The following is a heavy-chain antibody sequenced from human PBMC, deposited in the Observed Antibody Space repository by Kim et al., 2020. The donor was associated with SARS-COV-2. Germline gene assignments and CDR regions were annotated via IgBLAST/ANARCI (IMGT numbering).Heavy chain of an antibody. Sequence: GGSLRLSCAASGFNFSNYAMTWVRQAPGKGLEWVSAVSGGGGSTYYAASVKGRFTISRDNSKNTVFLQMNSLRGDDTAVYYCAKDEGYCSGAGCYEHNLAYWGQGTLVTVSS. CDR2: VSGGGGST. CDR3: AKDEGYCSGAGCYEHNLAY. D-gene: IGHD2-15*01. CDR1: GFNFSNYA. J-gene: IGHJ4*02. V-gene: IGHV3-23*01.